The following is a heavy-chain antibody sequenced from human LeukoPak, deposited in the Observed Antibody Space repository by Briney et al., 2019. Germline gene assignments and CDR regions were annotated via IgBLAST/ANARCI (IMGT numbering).Heavy chain of an antibody. CDR3: ASFTAMGDFDY. J-gene: IGHJ4*02. D-gene: IGHD5-18*01. CDR1: SGSFSGYY. Sequence: PSETLSLTCSVYSGSFSGYYWSWIRQPPGKGLEWIGEINHSVGTNYNPSLKSRVTMSLDTSKNQFSLKLSSVTAADTAVYYCASFTAMGDFDYWGQGTLVTVSS. CDR2: INHSVGT. V-gene: IGHV4-34*01.